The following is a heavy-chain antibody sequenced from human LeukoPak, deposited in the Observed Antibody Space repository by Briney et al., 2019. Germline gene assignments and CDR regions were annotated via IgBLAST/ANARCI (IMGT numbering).Heavy chain of an antibody. Sequence: ASVKVSCKASGYTFTSYDINWVRQATGQGLEWMGWMNPNSGNTGYAQKFQGRVTITRNTSISTAYMELSSLRSEDTAVYYCARDHCSSGGCYEDYYYGVDVWGQGTTVTVSS. D-gene: IGHD2-15*01. CDR2: MNPNSGNT. CDR1: GYTFTSYD. J-gene: IGHJ6*02. V-gene: IGHV1-8*03. CDR3: ARDHCSSGGCYEDYYYGVDV.